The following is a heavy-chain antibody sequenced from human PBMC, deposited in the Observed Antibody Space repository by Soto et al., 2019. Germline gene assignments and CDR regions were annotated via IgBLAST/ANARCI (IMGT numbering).Heavy chain of an antibody. Sequence: EVQLLESGGGLVQPGGSLRLSCAASGFTFSSYAMTWVRQAPGKGLEWVSSISGGGSTYYTDSVKGRFTISRDNSKNTVYLQMNNLRAEDTAVYYCAKVLTWGDRRFDPWGQGTLVTVSS. D-gene: IGHD3-10*01. V-gene: IGHV3-23*01. CDR1: GFTFSSYA. CDR2: ISGGGST. CDR3: AKVLTWGDRRFDP. J-gene: IGHJ5*02.